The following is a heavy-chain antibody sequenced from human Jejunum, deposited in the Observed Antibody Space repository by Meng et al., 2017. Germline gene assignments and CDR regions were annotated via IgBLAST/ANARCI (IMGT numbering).Heavy chain of an antibody. Sequence: ASVKVSCKASGYTFTAYYMHWIRQAPGQGLEWMGRIYPNGGGTIYAQKFQGRVTMTSDTSINTAYMELSRLTSDDTAMYLCATIEWEVGSTWGQGTLVTVSS. V-gene: IGHV1-2*06. CDR1: GYTFTAYY. CDR2: IYPNGGGT. CDR3: ATIEWEVGST. D-gene: IGHD3-10*01. J-gene: IGHJ4*02.